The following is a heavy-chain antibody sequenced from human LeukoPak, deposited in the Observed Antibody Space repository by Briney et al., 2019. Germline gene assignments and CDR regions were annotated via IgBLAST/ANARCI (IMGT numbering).Heavy chain of an antibody. Sequence: GGSLRLSCAASGLTFSSYNMQWVRQAPGKGLEWVSYIRSSSSAIYYADSVKGRFTISRDDAKNSLYLQMNSLRAEDTAVYYCARGGLVVSRAFDIWGQGTMVTVSS. V-gene: IGHV3-48*01. CDR2: IRSSSSAI. J-gene: IGHJ3*02. CDR1: GLTFSSYN. D-gene: IGHD3-22*01. CDR3: ARGGLVVSRAFDI.